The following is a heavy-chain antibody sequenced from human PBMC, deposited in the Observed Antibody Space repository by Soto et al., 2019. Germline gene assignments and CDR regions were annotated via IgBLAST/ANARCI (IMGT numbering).Heavy chain of an antibody. D-gene: IGHD1-26*01. CDR2: ISSSSSTL. CDR3: ARGGSGSYFWYFDL. Sequence: GGSLRLSCADSGFTFSRYEMNWVRQAPGKGLEWVSYISSSSSTLYYADSVKGRFTISRDNAKNSLYLQMNSLRAEDTAVYYCARGGSGSYFWYFDLWGRGTLVTVS. CDR1: GFTFSRYE. J-gene: IGHJ2*01. V-gene: IGHV3-48*03.